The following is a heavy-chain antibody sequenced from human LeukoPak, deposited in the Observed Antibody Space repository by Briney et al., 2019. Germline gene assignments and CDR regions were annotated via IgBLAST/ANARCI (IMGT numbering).Heavy chain of an antibody. D-gene: IGHD1-1*01. CDR1: GGSISSSSYY. Sequence: KPSETLSLTCTVSGGSISSSSYYWGWIRQPAGKGLEWIGRIYTSGSTNYNPSLKSRVTMSVDTSKNQFSLKLSSVTAADTAVYYCARDMRTTRNKYYYYGMDVWGQGTTVTVSS. CDR3: ARDMRTTRNKYYYYGMDV. CDR2: IYTSGST. J-gene: IGHJ6*02. V-gene: IGHV4-61*02.